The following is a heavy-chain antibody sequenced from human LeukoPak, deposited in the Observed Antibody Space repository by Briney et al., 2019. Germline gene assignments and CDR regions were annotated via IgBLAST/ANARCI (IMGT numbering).Heavy chain of an antibody. J-gene: IGHJ6*02. CDR3: ARHRRDMDV. CDR1: GGSISDYY. Sequence: SETLSLTCTVSGGSISDYYWSWIRQPPGKGLEWIGYFYNSGSNNYNPSLKSRVTISVDTSKNQFSLKLSSVTAADTAVYYCARHRRDMDVWGQGTTVTVSS. CDR2: FYNSGSN. V-gene: IGHV4-59*08.